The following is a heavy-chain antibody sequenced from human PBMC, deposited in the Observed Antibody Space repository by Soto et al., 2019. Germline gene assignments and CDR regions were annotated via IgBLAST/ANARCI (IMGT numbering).Heavy chain of an antibody. D-gene: IGHD3-16*01. CDR1: GGSISNSY. J-gene: IGHJ6*02. V-gene: IGHV4-59*08. CDR2: IYSSGST. Sequence: SETLSLTCTVSGGSISNSYWSWIRQSPEKGLEWIGYIYSSGSTNYNPSLNSRVTISVDTSKNQFSLKLSSVTAADTAVYYCARHNGPLYVGYYYDVDVWGQGTTVTVSS. CDR3: ARHNGPLYVGYYYDVDV.